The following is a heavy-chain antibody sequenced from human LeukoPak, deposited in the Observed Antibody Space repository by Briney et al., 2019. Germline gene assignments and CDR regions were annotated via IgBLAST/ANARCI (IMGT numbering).Heavy chain of an antibody. Sequence: PSETLSLTCAVYGGSFSGYYWSWIRQPPGKGLEWIGEINHSGSTNYNPSLKSRVTISVDTSKNQFSLKLSSVTAADTAVYYCARAAGYYDFWSGYHPWGQGTLATVSS. CDR1: GGSFSGYY. CDR3: ARAAGYYDFWSGYHP. V-gene: IGHV4-34*01. D-gene: IGHD3-3*01. J-gene: IGHJ5*02. CDR2: INHSGST.